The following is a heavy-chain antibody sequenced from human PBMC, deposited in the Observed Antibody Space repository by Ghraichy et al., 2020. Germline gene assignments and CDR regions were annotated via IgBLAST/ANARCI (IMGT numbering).Heavy chain of an antibody. Sequence: GSLRLSCTVSGVSISSVCWSWVRQPPGKGLEWIGYITHLGGTSYNPSLNSRVTISVDTSKNLFSLNLSSVTAADTDVYFCARRSAVRFDDWGQGTLVTVSS. V-gene: IGHV4-59*01. CDR1: GVSISSVC. J-gene: IGHJ4*02. D-gene: IGHD3-3*01. CDR2: ITHLGGT. CDR3: ARRSAVRFDD.